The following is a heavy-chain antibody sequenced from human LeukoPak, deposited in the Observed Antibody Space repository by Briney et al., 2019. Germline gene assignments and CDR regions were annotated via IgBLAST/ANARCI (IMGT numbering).Heavy chain of an antibody. Sequence: GASVKVSCKASGYAFTGHYMHWVRQAPGQGLEWMGWIDPKSGGTNYAQKFEGRVTMTGDTSISTAYMELKRLTSDDTAVYYCARVSEAPTWGQGALVTVSP. V-gene: IGHV1-2*02. CDR1: GYAFTGHY. CDR2: IDPKSGGT. J-gene: IGHJ4*02. CDR3: ARVSEAPT.